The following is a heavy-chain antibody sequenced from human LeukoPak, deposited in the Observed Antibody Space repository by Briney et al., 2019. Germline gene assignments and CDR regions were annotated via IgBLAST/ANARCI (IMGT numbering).Heavy chain of an antibody. CDR2: ISSSGSST. CDR3: AIDIVVVPAAIRAVATIRDY. V-gene: IGHV3-23*01. D-gene: IGHD2-2*02. Sequence: GGSLRLSCAASGFTFASYAMSWVRQAPGKGLEWVSAISSSGSSTYYADSVKGRFTISRDNSKNTLYLQMNSLRAEDTAVYYCAIDIVVVPAAIRAVATIRDYWGQGTLVTVSS. CDR1: GFTFASYA. J-gene: IGHJ4*02.